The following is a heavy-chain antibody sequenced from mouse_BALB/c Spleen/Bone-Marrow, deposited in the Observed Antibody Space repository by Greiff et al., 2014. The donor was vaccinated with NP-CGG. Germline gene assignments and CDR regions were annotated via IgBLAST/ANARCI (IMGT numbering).Heavy chain of an antibody. V-gene: IGHV1-80*01. Sequence: VKLMESGAELVRPGSSVKISCKASGYAFSSYWMNWVKQRPGQGLEWIGQIYPGDGDTNYNGKFKGKATLTADKSSSTAYMQLSSPTSEDSAVYFCARVRNWADYWGQGTTLTVSS. CDR2: IYPGDGDT. CDR1: GYAFSSYW. J-gene: IGHJ2*01. D-gene: IGHD4-1*01. CDR3: ARVRNWADY.